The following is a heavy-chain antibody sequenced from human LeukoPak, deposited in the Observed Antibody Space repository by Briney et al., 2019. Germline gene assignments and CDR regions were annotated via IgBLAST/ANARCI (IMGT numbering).Heavy chain of an antibody. V-gene: IGHV3-7*01. CDR3: ARKLGYCSGGSCYNREYYFDY. CDR1: GFTFSSYW. D-gene: IGHD2-15*01. Sequence: GGSLRLSCAASGFTFSSYWMSWVRQAPGKGLEWVANIKQDGSEKYYVDSVKGRFTISRDNAKNSLYLQMNSLRAEDTAVYYCARKLGYCSGGSCYNREYYFDYWGQGTLVTVSS. CDR2: IKQDGSEK. J-gene: IGHJ4*02.